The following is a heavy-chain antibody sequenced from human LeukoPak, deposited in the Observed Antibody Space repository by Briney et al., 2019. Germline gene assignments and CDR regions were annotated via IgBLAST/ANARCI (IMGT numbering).Heavy chain of an antibody. CDR1: GYSFANYW. CDR2: IYPGDSDT. CDR3: ARLESGSYFPHYFDY. Sequence: PGESLKISCKGSGYSFANYWIGWVRQMPGKGLEWMGIIYPGDSDTRYSPSFQGQVTISADKSTSTAYLQWSSLKASDTAMYYCARLESGSYFPHYFDYWGRGTLVTVSS. D-gene: IGHD3-10*01. V-gene: IGHV5-51*03. J-gene: IGHJ4*02.